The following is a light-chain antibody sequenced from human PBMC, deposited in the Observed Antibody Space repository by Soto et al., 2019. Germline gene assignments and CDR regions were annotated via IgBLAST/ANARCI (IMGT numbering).Light chain of an antibody. V-gene: IGLV2-14*01. CDR2: DVS. J-gene: IGLJ2*01. Sequence: QSALTQPASVSGSPGQSITISCTGTSSDVGGYNYVSWYQQHPGEAPKLMVYDVSYRPSGVSNRFSGSKSGNMASLTISGLQAEDEADYYCSSFTDSSTLVFGGGTKLTVL. CDR3: SSFTDSSTLV. CDR1: SSDVGGYNY.